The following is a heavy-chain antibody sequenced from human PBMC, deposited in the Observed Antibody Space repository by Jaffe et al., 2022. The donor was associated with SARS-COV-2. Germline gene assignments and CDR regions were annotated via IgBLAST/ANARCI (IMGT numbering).Heavy chain of an antibody. CDR3: ARFVGGYSAFDI. CDR2: ISTSSSYI. D-gene: IGHD3-22*01. Sequence: EVQLVESGGGLVKPGGSLRLSCAASGFTFSSYSMNWVRQPPGKGLEWVSSISTSSSYIYYADSMKGRFTISRDNANNSLYLQMNSLRVEDTAVYYCARFVGGYSAFDIWGQGTMVTVSS. CDR1: GFTFSSYS. J-gene: IGHJ3*02. V-gene: IGHV3-21*06.